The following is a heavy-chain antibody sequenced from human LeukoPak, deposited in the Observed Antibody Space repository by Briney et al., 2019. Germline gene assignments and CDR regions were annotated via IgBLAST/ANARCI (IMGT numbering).Heavy chain of an antibody. CDR2: ISAYNGNT. J-gene: IGHJ4*02. CDR1: GYTFTSYG. Sequence: ASVKVSCKASGYTFTSYGISWVRQAPGQGLEWMGWISAYNGNTNYARKLQGRVTMTTDTSTSTAYMELRSLRSDDTAVYYCARVPLPGPYYYYDSSGYYIFWGQGTLVTVSS. D-gene: IGHD3-22*01. V-gene: IGHV1-18*01. CDR3: ARVPLPGPYYYYDSSGYYIF.